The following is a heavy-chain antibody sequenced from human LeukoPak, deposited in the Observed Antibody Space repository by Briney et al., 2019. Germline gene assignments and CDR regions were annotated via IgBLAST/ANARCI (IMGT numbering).Heavy chain of an antibody. Sequence: PGGSLRLSCAASGFAFSTYWMTWVRQAPGKGLEWVANIKQDGSEKYSVDSVKGRFTISRDNAKNSLYLQMSSLRAEDTAVYYCAKGVAWSGYWDFDYWGQGTLVTVSS. CDR3: AKGVAWSGYWDFDY. D-gene: IGHD3-3*01. J-gene: IGHJ4*02. CDR2: IKQDGSEK. V-gene: IGHV3-7*03. CDR1: GFAFSTYW.